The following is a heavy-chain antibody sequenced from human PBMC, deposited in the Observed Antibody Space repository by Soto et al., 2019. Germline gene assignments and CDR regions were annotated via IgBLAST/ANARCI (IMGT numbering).Heavy chain of an antibody. J-gene: IGHJ4*02. Sequence: QVQLVESGGGVVQPGRSLRLSCAASGFTFSNYGMHWVRQAPGKGLEWVAVISYHGSDKYYADSVKGRFTISRDNSTNTLYLQMDSLRAEETAVYYCAKDHLTATVTTVGYWGQGTLVTVSS. CDR1: GFTFSNYG. CDR2: ISYHGSDK. D-gene: IGHD4-17*01. CDR3: AKDHLTATVTTVGY. V-gene: IGHV3-30*18.